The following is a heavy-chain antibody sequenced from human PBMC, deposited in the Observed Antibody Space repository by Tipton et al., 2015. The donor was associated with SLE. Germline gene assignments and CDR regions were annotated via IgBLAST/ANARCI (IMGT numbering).Heavy chain of an antibody. CDR1: GYTFTGYY. CDR2: INPNSGGT. CDR3: ARDHIVATIHAFDI. D-gene: IGHD5-12*01. V-gene: IGHV1-2*02. Sequence: QLVQSGAEVKKPGASVEVSCKASGYTFTGYYMHWVRQAPGQGLEWMGWINPNSGGTNYAQKFQGRVTMTRDTSISTAYMELSRLRSDDTAVYYCARDHIVATIHAFDIWGQGTMVTVSS. J-gene: IGHJ3*02.